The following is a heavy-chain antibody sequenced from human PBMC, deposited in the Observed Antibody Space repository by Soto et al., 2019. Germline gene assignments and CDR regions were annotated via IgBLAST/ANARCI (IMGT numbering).Heavy chain of an antibody. J-gene: IGHJ4*02. CDR3: AREMRYLQPDY. D-gene: IGHD1-1*01. V-gene: IGHV3-33*01. CDR2: IWYDGSNK. CDR1: GFTFSNYG. Sequence: QVHLVESGGGVVQPGRSLRLSCAASGFTFSNYGMHWVRQAPGKGLEWLAIIWYDGSNKYYADSVKGRFTISRDNSKNTLYLQMNSLGAEDTAVYYCAREMRYLQPDYWCQGTLVTVSS.